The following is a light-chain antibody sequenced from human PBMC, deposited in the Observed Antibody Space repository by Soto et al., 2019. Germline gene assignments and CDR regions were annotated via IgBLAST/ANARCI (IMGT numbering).Light chain of an antibody. V-gene: IGKV3-11*01. CDR2: DAS. CDR3: QQRSNSLT. J-gene: IGKJ4*01. CDR1: QSVSSY. Sequence: EIVLTQSPATLSLSPGERATLSCRASQSVSSYLAWYQQKPGQAPRLVIYDASNSATGVPARFSGSGSATAFTLTISSLEPEDFAVYYCQQRSNSLTFSGGTKVEIK.